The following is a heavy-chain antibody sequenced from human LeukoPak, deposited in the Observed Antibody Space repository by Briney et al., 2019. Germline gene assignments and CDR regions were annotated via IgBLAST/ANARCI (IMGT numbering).Heavy chain of an antibody. CDR1: GITFSNYG. D-gene: IGHD3-22*01. Sequence: GGSLRLSCAVSGITFSNYGMSWVRQATGKGLEWVAGISDSGGRTNYADSVKGRFPIPRDNPKNTLYLQMNSLRAEDTAVYFCAKRGVVIRVILVGFHKEAYYFDSWGQGALVTVSS. CDR2: ISDSGGRT. J-gene: IGHJ4*02. V-gene: IGHV3-23*01. CDR3: AKRGVVIRVILVGFHKEAYYFDS.